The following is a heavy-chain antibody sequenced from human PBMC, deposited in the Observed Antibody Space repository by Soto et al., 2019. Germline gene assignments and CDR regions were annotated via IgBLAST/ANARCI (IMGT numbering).Heavy chain of an antibody. J-gene: IGHJ6*02. V-gene: IGHV4-39*01. CDR2: IYYSGST. D-gene: IGHD6-6*01. CDR1: GGSISSSRYY. Sequence: ETLSLTCPVSGGSISSSRYYWGLIRQPPGKGLEWIGSIYYSGSTYYNPSLKSRVTISVDTSKNQFSLKLSSVTAADTAVYYCARRWYRSSSLYYYYYGMDVWGQGTTVTVSS. CDR3: ARRWYRSSSLYYYYYGMDV.